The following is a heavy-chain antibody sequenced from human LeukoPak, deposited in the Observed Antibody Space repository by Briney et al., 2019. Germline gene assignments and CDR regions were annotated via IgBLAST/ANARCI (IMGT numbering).Heavy chain of an antibody. D-gene: IGHD3-16*01. J-gene: IGHJ5*02. Sequence: ASVKVSCKASGYTFTSYDINWLRQATGQGLEWMGGMNPNSGNTGYAQKFQGRVTMTRNTSISTAYMELSSLRSEDTAVYYCARAPRLKGFDPWGQGTLVTVSS. CDR1: GYTFTSYD. CDR2: MNPNSGNT. CDR3: ARAPRLKGFDP. V-gene: IGHV1-8*01.